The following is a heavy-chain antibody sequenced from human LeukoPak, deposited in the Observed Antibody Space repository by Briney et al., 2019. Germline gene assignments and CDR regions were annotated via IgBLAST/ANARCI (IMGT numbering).Heavy chain of an antibody. CDR3: ARHIDHLGGF. CDR1: GGSISSSGCY. J-gene: IGHJ4*02. Sequence: PSETLSLTCTVSGGSISSSGCYWGWIRQPPGKGLEWIASIYYSGSTYYNSSLKSRVTISMDRSKNQVSLKLSAVTAADTAVYYCARHIDHLGGFWGQGTLVTVSS. D-gene: IGHD1-14*01. CDR2: IYYSGST. V-gene: IGHV4-39*01.